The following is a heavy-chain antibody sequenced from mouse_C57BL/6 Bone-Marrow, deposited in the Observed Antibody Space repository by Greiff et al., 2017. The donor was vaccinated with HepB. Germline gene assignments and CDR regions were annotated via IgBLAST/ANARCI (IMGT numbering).Heavy chain of an antibody. CDR1: GYSITSGYY. CDR3: ARGHWFAY. Sequence: EVQLVESGPGLVKPSQSLSLTCSVTGYSITSGYYWNWIRQFPGNKLEWMGYISYDGSNNYNPSLKNRISITRDTSKNQFFLKLNSVTTEDTATYYCARGHWFAYWGQGTLVTVSA. V-gene: IGHV3-6*01. CDR2: ISYDGSN. J-gene: IGHJ3*01.